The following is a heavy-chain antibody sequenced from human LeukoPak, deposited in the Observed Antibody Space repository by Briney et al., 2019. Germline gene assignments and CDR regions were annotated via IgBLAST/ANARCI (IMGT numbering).Heavy chain of an antibody. Sequence: GGSLRLSCTASGFTFSSYAMSCVRQAPGKGLEWVSALSGSGGNTYYADSVKGRFTISRDDAKNSLYLQMNSLRAEDTAVYYCATYGDNSRPRVFDYWGQGTLVTVSS. D-gene: IGHD4-23*01. CDR2: LSGSGGNT. CDR1: GFTFSSYA. V-gene: IGHV3-23*01. J-gene: IGHJ4*02. CDR3: ATYGDNSRPRVFDY.